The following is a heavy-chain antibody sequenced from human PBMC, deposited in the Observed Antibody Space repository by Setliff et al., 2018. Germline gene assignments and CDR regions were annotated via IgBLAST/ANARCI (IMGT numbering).Heavy chain of an antibody. CDR1: Y. Sequence: YWSWIRQPAGKGLEWIGHIYIGGSANYNPSLKSRVTMSIDTSKNQFSLKLNSVTAADMAVYYCAREQWLDPPGYYYMDVWAKGTTVTVSS. V-gene: IGHV4-4*07. CDR3: AREQWLDPPGYYYMDV. D-gene: IGHD6-19*01. J-gene: IGHJ6*03. CDR2: IYIGGSA.